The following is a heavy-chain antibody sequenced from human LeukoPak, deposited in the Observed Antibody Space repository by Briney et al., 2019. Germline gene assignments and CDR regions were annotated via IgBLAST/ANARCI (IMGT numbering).Heavy chain of an antibody. D-gene: IGHD2-8*01. Sequence: GGSLRLSCTASGFTFTTHAMNWVRQAPGKGLEWVSVISSRGGSTYYADSVKGRFTISSDNSKRPLYLQMNSLRVEDTAVYYCAKWSCTTSVCNLGYYGMDVWGQGTTVTVSS. V-gene: IGHV3-23*01. CDR1: GFTFTTHA. CDR3: AKWSCTTSVCNLGYYGMDV. J-gene: IGHJ6*02. CDR2: ISSRGGST.